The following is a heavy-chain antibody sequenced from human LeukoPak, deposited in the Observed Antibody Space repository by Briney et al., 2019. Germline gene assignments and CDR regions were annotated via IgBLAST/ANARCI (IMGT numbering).Heavy chain of an antibody. CDR1: GFTFGDYA. V-gene: IGHV3-49*04. D-gene: IGHD2-21*02. Sequence: PGRSLRLSCTASGFTFGDYAMDWVRQAPGKGLEWVGFIRSKAYGGTTEYAASVQGRFTISGDDSKSIAYLQMNSLKTEDTAVYYCSRESAEATAKFDYWGQGTPVTLSS. CDR2: IRSKAYGGTT. J-gene: IGHJ4*02. CDR3: SRESAEATAKFDY.